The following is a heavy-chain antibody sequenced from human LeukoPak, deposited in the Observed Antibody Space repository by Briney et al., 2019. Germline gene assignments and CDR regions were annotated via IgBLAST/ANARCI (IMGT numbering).Heavy chain of an antibody. J-gene: IGHJ4*02. Sequence: PGGSLRLSCAASGFTFSSYGMHWVRQAPGQGLEWVSTISNSGDATFYADAVKGRFTISRDNSKNTLYLQMYSLRAEDTAIYYCAKAPPYTKYFDYWGQGTLLTVSS. CDR2: ISNSGDAT. CDR3: AKAPPYTKYFDY. D-gene: IGHD1-1*01. V-gene: IGHV3-23*01. CDR1: GFTFSSYG.